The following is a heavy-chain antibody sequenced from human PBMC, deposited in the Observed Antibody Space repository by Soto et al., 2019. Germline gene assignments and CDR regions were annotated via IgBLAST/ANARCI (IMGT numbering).Heavy chain of an antibody. V-gene: IGHV3-73*02. Sequence: EVQLVESGGGLVQPGGSLKLSCAASGFTFSGSAMHWVRQASGKGLEWVGRIRSKANSYATAYAASVKGRFTISRDDSKNTAYLQMNSLKTEDTAVYYCTRPAAAASTLVDYWGQGTLVTVSS. D-gene: IGHD6-13*01. CDR3: TRPAAAASTLVDY. J-gene: IGHJ4*02. CDR1: GFTFSGSA. CDR2: IRSKANSYAT.